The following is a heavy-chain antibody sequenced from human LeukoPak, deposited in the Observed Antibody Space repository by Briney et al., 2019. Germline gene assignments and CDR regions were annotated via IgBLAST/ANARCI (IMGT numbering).Heavy chain of an antibody. Sequence: GGSLRLSCAASGFTFSHYALHWVRQVSGKGLEWVAGISYDGVDKYYPNSGEGRFTISRDNSKNILFLELKSLRVEDTAVYYCAKEVDTVMDWTNDAFDMWGQGTMVIVSP. D-gene: IGHD5-18*01. CDR2: ISYDGVDK. J-gene: IGHJ3*02. CDR3: AKEVDTVMDWTNDAFDM. V-gene: IGHV3-30-3*01. CDR1: GFTFSHYA.